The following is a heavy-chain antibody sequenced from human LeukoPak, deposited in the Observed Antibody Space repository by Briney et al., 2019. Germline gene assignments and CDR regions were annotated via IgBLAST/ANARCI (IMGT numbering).Heavy chain of an antibody. CDR3: ARWISGVFYGMDV. D-gene: IGHD6-25*01. Sequence: ASVKVSCKASGYTFTSYDINCVRQATRQGLPCIGWMNPNSSNTGYAQKFQGRVTTTRNTSISTAYMELSSLRSEDTAVYYCARWISGVFYGMDVWGQGTTVTVSS. CDR1: GYTFTSYD. J-gene: IGHJ6*02. CDR2: MNPNSSNT. V-gene: IGHV1-8*01.